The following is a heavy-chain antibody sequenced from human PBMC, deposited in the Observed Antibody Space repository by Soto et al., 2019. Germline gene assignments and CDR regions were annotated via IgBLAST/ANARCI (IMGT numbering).Heavy chain of an antibody. CDR1: GGTFSSYA. CDR2: IIPIFGTE. V-gene: IGHV1-69*01. D-gene: IGHD5-12*01. Sequence: QVQLVQSGAEVKKPGSSVKVSCKASGGTFSSYAISWVRQAPGQGLEWMGGIIPIFGTENYAQKFQGRVTIAADESTSTAYLELSSLRSEDTAVYYCAREGEGVATSDFDYCGQGTLVTVSS. J-gene: IGHJ4*02. CDR3: AREGEGVATSDFDY.